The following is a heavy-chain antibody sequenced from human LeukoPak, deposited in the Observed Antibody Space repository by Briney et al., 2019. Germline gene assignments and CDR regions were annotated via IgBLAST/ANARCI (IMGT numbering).Heavy chain of an antibody. CDR1: GFTFSSYA. V-gene: IGHV3-23*01. D-gene: IGHD1-26*01. J-gene: IGHJ6*02. CDR2: ISSSGGST. Sequence: PGGSLRLSCAASGFTFSSYALSWVRQAPGKGLEWVSTISSSGGSTYYADSVKGRFTISRDNSKNTLYLHMNSLRAEETAVYYCAKSLVGATTGGLHYYYGMDVWGQGTTVTVSS. CDR3: AKSLVGATTGGLHYYYGMDV.